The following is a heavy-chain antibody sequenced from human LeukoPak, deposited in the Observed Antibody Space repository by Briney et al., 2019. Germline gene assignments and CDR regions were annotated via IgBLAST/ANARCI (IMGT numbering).Heavy chain of an antibody. J-gene: IGHJ5*02. CDR1: GMSFSSYG. CDR2: IWHDGSNI. CDR3: ARGRGFGGFGELSP. Sequence: PGRSLRLSCAASGMSFSSYGMVWIRQAPGKGLECVAVIWHDGSNIYYADSVKGRFTISRDNSKNTLYLQLNSLRAEDTAVYYCARGRGFGGFGELSPWGQGTRVTVSS. V-gene: IGHV3-33*01. D-gene: IGHD3-10*01.